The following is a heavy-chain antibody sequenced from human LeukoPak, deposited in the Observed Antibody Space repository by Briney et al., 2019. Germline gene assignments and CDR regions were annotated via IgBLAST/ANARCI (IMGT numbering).Heavy chain of an antibody. CDR1: GGSINSDGYY. D-gene: IGHD6-6*01. CDR2: VHYTGNT. Sequence: SETPSLTCTVFGGSINSDGYYWGWIRQPPGKGLEWIGSVHYTGNTYYSPSLKSRVTISVHTSKDQFSLKLNSVTAADTAVYYCARFEYSSSSFDYWGQGTLVTVSS. CDR3: ARFEYSSSSFDY. J-gene: IGHJ4*02. V-gene: IGHV4-39*01.